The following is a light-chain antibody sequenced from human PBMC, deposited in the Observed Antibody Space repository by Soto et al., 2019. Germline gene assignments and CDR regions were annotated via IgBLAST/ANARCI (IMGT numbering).Light chain of an antibody. J-gene: IGKJ5*01. CDR3: QHYGGSPIT. CDR2: GAS. Sequence: EIVLTQSPGTLSLSPGGRATLSCRASQSGSSRLAWYQHKPGQAPRLLISGASSRASGVPVRFSGSGSGTDFTLTISRLEPEDFALYYCQHYGGSPITFGLGTRLEIK. CDR1: QSGSSR. V-gene: IGKV3-20*01.